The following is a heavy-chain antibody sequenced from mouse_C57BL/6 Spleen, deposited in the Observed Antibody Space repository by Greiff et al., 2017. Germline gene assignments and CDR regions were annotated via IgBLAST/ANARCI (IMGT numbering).Heavy chain of an antibody. CDR3: ARERYYGSSYVDY. J-gene: IGHJ2*01. V-gene: IGHV3-6*01. CDR2: ISYDGSN. D-gene: IGHD1-1*01. Sequence: EVKLMESGPGLVKPSQSLSLTCSVTGYSITSGYYWNWIRQFPGNKLEWMGYISYDGSNNYNPSLKNRISITRDTSKNQFFLKLNSVTTENTATYYCARERYYGSSYVDYWGQGTTLTVSS. CDR1: GYSITSGYY.